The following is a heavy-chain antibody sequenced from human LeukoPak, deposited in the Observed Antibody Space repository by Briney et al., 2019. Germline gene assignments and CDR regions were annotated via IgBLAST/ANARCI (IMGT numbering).Heavy chain of an antibody. J-gene: IGHJ4*02. V-gene: IGHV3-30-3*01. CDR2: ISYDGSNK. CDR3: ARVRVAVAGTGYHFDY. Sequence: GGSLRLSCAASGFTFSSYAMHWARQAPGKGLEWVAVISYDGSNKYYADSVKGRFTISRDNSKNPLYLQMNSLRAEDTAVYYCARVRVAVAGTGYHFDYWGQGTLVTVSS. CDR1: GFTFSSYA. D-gene: IGHD6-19*01.